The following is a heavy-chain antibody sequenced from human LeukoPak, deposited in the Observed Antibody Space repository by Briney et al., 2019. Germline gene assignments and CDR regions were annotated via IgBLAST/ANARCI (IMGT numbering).Heavy chain of an antibody. V-gene: IGHV5-51*01. D-gene: IGHD3-22*01. J-gene: IGHJ4*02. CDR1: GYSFTSYW. CDR3: ALGGPYYYDSSGYYRHY. CDR2: IYPGDSDT. Sequence: GESLEISCKGSGYSFTSYWIGWVRQMPGKGLQWMWTIYPGDSDTRYSPSFQGQVTISADKSISTAYLQWSSLKASDTAMYYCALGGPYYYDSSGYYRHYWGQGTLVTVSS.